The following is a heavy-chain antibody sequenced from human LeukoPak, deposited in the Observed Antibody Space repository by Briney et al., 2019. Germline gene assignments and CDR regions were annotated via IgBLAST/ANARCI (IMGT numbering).Heavy chain of an antibody. CDR3: AKDQYCSGESCPHQRGFHY. V-gene: IGHV3-23*01. D-gene: IGHD2-15*01. CDR1: GFTFDSYA. CDR2: ISNTGGST. J-gene: IGHJ4*02. Sequence: GGSLRLSCAASGFTFDSYAMTWVRQAPGRGLEWVSTISNTGGSTYYVDSVKGRFTISRDNSKNTLYLQMNSLRAEDTAVYYCAKDQYCSGESCPHQRGFHYWGQGTLVTVSS.